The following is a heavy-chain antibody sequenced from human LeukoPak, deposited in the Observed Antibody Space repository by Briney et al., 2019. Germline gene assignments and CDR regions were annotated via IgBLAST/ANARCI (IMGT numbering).Heavy chain of an antibody. Sequence: SETLSLTCTVSGGSISSGGYYWSWIRQHPGKGLEWIGYIYYSGSTYYDPSLKSRVTISVDTSKNQFSLKLSSVTAADTAVYYCASEYCSGGSCYLHAFDIWGQGTMVTVSS. CDR1: GGSISSGGYY. D-gene: IGHD2-15*01. J-gene: IGHJ3*02. CDR2: IYYSGST. CDR3: ASEYCSGGSCYLHAFDI. V-gene: IGHV4-31*03.